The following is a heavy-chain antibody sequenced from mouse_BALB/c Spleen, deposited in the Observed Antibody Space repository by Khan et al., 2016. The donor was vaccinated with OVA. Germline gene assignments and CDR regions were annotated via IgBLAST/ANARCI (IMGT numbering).Heavy chain of an antibody. D-gene: IGHD1-1*01. V-gene: IGHV3-2*02. Sequence: EVQLQESGPGLVKPSQSLSLTCTVTGYSITSDYAWNWIRQFPGNKLEWMGYISYSGRTSYNPSLKSRISITRDTSKNQFFRQLNSVTTEDPATQYSARSVTITTVVATAFDYWGQGTTLTVSS. CDR1: GYSITSDYA. CDR2: ISYSGRT. J-gene: IGHJ2*01. CDR3: ARSVTITTVVATAFDY.